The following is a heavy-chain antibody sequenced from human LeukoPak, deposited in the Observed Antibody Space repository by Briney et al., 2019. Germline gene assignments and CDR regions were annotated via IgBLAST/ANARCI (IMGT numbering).Heavy chain of an antibody. CDR2: IIPIFGIA. D-gene: IGHD6-25*01. Sequence: GASVKVSCKAPGGSFSSYAISWVRQAPGQGLEWMGRIIPIFGIATYAQKFQGRVTITADTSTSTAYMELSSLRSEDTAVYYCAKDRGQRLQVPYGMDVWGQGTTVTVSS. CDR3: AKDRGQRLQVPYGMDV. V-gene: IGHV1-69*04. CDR1: GGSFSSYA. J-gene: IGHJ6*02.